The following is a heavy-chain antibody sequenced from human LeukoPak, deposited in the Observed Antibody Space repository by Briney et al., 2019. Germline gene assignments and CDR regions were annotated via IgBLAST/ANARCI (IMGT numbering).Heavy chain of an antibody. CDR1: GGSISSSSYY. Sequence: SETLSLTCTVSGGSISSSSYYWGWIRQPPGKGLEWIGSIYYSGTTYYNPSLKSRVTISVDTSKNQFSLNLSSVTAADTAVYYCARQGKDSSGYLFFDYWGQGTLVTVSS. CDR2: IYYSGTT. J-gene: IGHJ4*02. V-gene: IGHV4-39*01. D-gene: IGHD3-22*01. CDR3: ARQGKDSSGYLFFDY.